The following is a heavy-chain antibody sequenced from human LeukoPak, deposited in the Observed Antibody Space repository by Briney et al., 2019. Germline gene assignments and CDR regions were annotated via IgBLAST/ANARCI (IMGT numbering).Heavy chain of an antibody. Sequence: GGSLRLSCAASGFTFDDYAMHWVRQAPGKGLEWVSGISWNSGSIGYADSVKGRFTISRDNAKNSSYLQMNSLRAEDTALDYCAKDRMDWVSRCAFDIWGQGTMVTVSS. CDR2: ISWNSGSI. J-gene: IGHJ3*02. CDR1: GFTFDDYA. CDR3: AKDRMDWVSRCAFDI. D-gene: IGHD2-2*03. V-gene: IGHV3-9*01.